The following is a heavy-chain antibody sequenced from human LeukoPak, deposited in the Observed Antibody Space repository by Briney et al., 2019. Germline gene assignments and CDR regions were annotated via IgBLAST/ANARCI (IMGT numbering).Heavy chain of an antibody. CDR1: GFTFRSFE. V-gene: IGHV3-23*01. J-gene: IGHJ4*02. D-gene: IGHD3-22*01. Sequence: GGSLRLSCAASGFTFRSFEMNWVRQAPGKGLEWVSAISGSGGGTYYADTVKGRFTISRDNSKNTLYLQMNSLRAEDTAVYHCAKDDGRYDSSGYYRILDYWGQGTLVTVSS. CDR2: ISGSGGGT. CDR3: AKDDGRYDSSGYYRILDY.